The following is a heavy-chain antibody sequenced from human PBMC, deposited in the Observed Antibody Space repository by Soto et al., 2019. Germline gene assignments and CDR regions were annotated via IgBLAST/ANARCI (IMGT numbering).Heavy chain of an antibody. Sequence: GGSLRLSCSASGFTFSTYAMHWVRQAPGKGLEYVSSVNNNGGGTYYADSVKGRFAISRDNSKNTLYLQMSSLRAEDTAVYYCARTYSSSSHNYYMDVWGKGTTVTVSS. CDR2: VNNNGGGT. V-gene: IGHV3-64D*08. J-gene: IGHJ6*03. D-gene: IGHD6-6*01. CDR3: ARTYSSSSHNYYMDV. CDR1: GFTFSTYA.